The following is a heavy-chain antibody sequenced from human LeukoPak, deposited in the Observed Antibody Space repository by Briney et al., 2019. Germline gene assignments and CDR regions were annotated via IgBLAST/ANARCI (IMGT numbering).Heavy chain of an antibody. CDR2: ISSSGSTI. J-gene: IGHJ4*02. Sequence: GGSLRLSCAASGFTFSDYYMSWIRQAPGKGLEWVSYISSSGSTIYYADSVKGRFTISRDNAKNSLYLQVNSLRAEDTAVYYCARARTALWWSDWGQGTLVTVSS. D-gene: IGHD2-21*01. CDR1: GFTFSDYY. CDR3: ARARTALWWSD. V-gene: IGHV3-11*01.